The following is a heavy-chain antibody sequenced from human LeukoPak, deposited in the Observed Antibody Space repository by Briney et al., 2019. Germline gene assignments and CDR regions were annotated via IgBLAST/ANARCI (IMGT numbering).Heavy chain of an antibody. CDR1: GFTFSDYY. V-gene: IGHV3-11*04. D-gene: IGHD6-6*01. CDR3: ARIYSSSSSRGAFDI. Sequence: GGSLRLSCAASGFTFSDYYMSWIRQAPGKGLEWVSYISSSGSTIYYADSVKGRFTISRDNAKNSLYLQMNSPRAEDTAVYYCARIYSSSSSRGAFDIWGQGTMVTVSS. CDR2: ISSSGSTI. J-gene: IGHJ3*02.